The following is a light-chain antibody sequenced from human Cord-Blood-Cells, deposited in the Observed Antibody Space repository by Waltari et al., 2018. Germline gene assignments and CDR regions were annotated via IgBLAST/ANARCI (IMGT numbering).Light chain of an antibody. CDR2: DAS. Sequence: MTQSPSTLSASVGDRVTITCRASQSISSWLAWYQQKPGKAPKLLIYDASSLESGVPSRFSGSGSGTEFTLTISSLQPDDFATYYCQQYNSYSPETFGQGTKVEIK. CDR1: QSISSW. V-gene: IGKV1-5*01. J-gene: IGKJ1*01. CDR3: QQYNSYSPET.